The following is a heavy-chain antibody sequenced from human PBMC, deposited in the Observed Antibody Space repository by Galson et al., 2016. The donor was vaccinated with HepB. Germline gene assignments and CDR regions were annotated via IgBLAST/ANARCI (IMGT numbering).Heavy chain of an antibody. D-gene: IGHD3-22*01. Sequence: SLRLSCAASGFTFSSYAMGWVRQAPGKGLEWVSTVSGSGEHTFYADSVRGRFTISRDNSKGTVLLQMHSLRADDTAVYYCASADYYENRRYFDSWGQGTRVTVSS. CDR3: ASADYYENRRYFDS. CDR2: VSGSGEHT. V-gene: IGHV3-23*01. CDR1: GFTFSSYA. J-gene: IGHJ4*02.